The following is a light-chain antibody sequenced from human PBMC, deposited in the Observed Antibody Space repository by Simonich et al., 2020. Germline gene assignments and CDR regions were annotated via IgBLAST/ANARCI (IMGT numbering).Light chain of an antibody. J-gene: IGKJ1*01. CDR3: QQYYSTRKT. CDR2: WAS. Sequence: DIVMTQSPDSLAVSLGERATINCKSSQSVLYSSNNKNYLAWYQQKPGQPPKLLIYWASTRESGVPDRFSCSGSGTDFTLTISSLQAEDVAVYYCQQYYSTRKTFGQGTKVEIK. CDR1: QSVLYSSNNKNY. V-gene: IGKV4-1*01.